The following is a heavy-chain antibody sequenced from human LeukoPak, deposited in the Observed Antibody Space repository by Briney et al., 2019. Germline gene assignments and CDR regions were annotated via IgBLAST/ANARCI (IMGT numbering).Heavy chain of an antibody. V-gene: IGHV4-59*01. CDR1: GGSISTYY. CDR2: IYYSGST. CDR3: ARSAYGDYFDY. D-gene: IGHD4-17*01. J-gene: IGHJ4*02. Sequence: SETLSLTCTVSGGSISTYYWSWIRQPPGKGLEWIGYIYYSGSTNYNPSLKSRVTISVDTSKNQFSLKLSSVTAADTAVYYCARSAYGDYFDYWGQGTLVTVSS.